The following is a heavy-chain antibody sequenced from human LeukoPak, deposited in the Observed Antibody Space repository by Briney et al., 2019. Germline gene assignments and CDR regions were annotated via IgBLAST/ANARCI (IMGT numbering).Heavy chain of an antibody. D-gene: IGHD2-2*01. CDR3: ARGSSHWEFDY. V-gene: IGHV3-53*04. Sequence: GGSLRLSCAASGFTVSSNYMSWVRQAPGKGLEWVSVIYSGGSTYYTDSVKGRFTISRHNSKNTLYLQMNSLRAEDTAVYYCARGSSHWEFDYWGQGTLVTVSS. CDR1: GFTVSSNY. J-gene: IGHJ4*02. CDR2: IYSGGST.